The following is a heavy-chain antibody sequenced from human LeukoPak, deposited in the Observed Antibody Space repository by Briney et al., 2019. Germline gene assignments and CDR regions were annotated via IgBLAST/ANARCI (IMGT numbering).Heavy chain of an antibody. Sequence: PGGSLRLSCAASGFTFSSYEMNWVRQAPGKGLEWVSYISSSGSTIYYADSVKGRFTISRDNAKNSLYLQMNSLRAEDTAVYYCASNSGVSSSWQRDYWGQGTLDTVSS. J-gene: IGHJ4*02. CDR2: ISSSGSTI. CDR3: ASNSGVSSSWQRDY. CDR1: GFTFSSYE. V-gene: IGHV3-48*03. D-gene: IGHD6-13*01.